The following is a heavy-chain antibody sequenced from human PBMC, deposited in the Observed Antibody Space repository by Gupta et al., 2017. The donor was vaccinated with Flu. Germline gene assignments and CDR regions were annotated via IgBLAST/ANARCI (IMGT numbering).Heavy chain of an antibody. J-gene: IGHJ4*02. Sequence: EVQLLESGGGLVQPGGSLRLSCAASGFTFSNYAMTWVRLASGKGLEWVANITGSADSTYYADSVKGRFTISRDNSKNTLYLEMNSLRAEDTALYYCAKKYTTSSGAFFDYWGQGSLVTVSS. CDR1: GFTFSNYA. D-gene: IGHD6-6*01. CDR2: ITGSADST. V-gene: IGHV3-23*01. CDR3: AKKYTTSSGAFFDY.